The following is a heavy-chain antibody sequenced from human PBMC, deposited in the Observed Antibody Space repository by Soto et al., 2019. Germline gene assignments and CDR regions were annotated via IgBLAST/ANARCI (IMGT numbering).Heavy chain of an antibody. CDR1: GFTFSSYG. V-gene: IGHV3-30*18. CDR3: AKMVGLVGTDMADDY. J-gene: IGHJ4*02. CDR2: ISYDGSNK. D-gene: IGHD5-18*01. Sequence: QVQLVESGGGVVQPGRSLRLSCAASGFTFSSYGMHWVRQAPGKGLEWVAVISYDGSNKYYADSVKGRFTISRDNSKNTMYLQMNSLRAEDTAVYYCAKMVGLVGTDMADDYWGQGTLVIVSS.